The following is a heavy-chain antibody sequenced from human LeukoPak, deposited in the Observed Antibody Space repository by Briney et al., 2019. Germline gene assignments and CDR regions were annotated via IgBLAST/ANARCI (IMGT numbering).Heavy chain of an antibody. CDR2: ISGSGGNT. Sequence: PGGSQRLSCAASGFTFSSYAMSWVRQAPGKGLEWVSGISGSGGNTYYADSVKGRFTISRDNSKNTLYLQMNSLRAEDTAVYYCAKFPAEAPGDWGQGTLVTVSS. CDR1: GFTFSSYA. J-gene: IGHJ4*02. CDR3: AKFPAEAPGD. D-gene: IGHD6-6*01. V-gene: IGHV3-23*01.